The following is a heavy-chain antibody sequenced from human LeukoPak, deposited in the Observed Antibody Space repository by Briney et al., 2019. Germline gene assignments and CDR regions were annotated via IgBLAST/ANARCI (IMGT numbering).Heavy chain of an antibody. Sequence: GGPLRPSCAASGFTFSSYAMTWVRQAPGKGLEWVSAICGSGYNSYYADSVKGRFTISRDNSKNTLSLQMNSLRGEDTAIYYCAKWMVRRDFWSGAFDIWGQGTMVTV. CDR3: AKWMVRRDFWSGAFDI. V-gene: IGHV3-23*01. CDR1: GFTFSSYA. CDR2: ICGSGYNS. J-gene: IGHJ3*02. D-gene: IGHD3-3*01.